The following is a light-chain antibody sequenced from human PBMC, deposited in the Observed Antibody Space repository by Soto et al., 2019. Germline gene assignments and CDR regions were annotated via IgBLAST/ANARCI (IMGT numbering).Light chain of an antibody. CDR3: QSYDSSLSVV. Sequence: QSVLTQPPSVSGAPGQRVTISCTGSSSNIGGGYDVHWYQQLPGTAPKLLIYGNSNRPSGVPDRFSGSKSGTSASLAITKLQAEDEADYYCQSYDSSLSVVFGGGTKLTVL. CDR1: SSNIGGGYD. V-gene: IGLV1-40*01. CDR2: GNS. J-gene: IGLJ2*01.